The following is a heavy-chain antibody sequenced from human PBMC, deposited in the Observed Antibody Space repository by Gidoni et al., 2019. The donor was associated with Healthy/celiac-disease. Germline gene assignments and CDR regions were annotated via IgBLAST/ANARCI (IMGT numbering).Heavy chain of an antibody. Sequence: QVQLVQSGAEVKTPGASVKVSCQASGYPFTSYAMHWVGQAPGQGREWMGWINAGNGNTKYSQKVQGRVTITRDTSASTAYMELSSLRSEDTAVYYCARGGKGVAGGGMDVWGQGTTVTVSS. J-gene: IGHJ6*02. CDR3: ARGGKGVAGGGMDV. CDR2: INAGNGNT. CDR1: GYPFTSYA. D-gene: IGHD6-19*01. V-gene: IGHV1-3*01.